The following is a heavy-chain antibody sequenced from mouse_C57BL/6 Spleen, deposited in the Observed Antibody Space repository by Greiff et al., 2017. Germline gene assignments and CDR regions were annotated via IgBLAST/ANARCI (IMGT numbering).Heavy chain of an antibody. V-gene: IGHV1-15*01. J-gene: IGHJ4*01. CDR1: GYTFTDYE. Sequence: QVQLQQPGAELVRPGASVTLSCKASGYTFTDYEMHWVKQTPVHGLEWIGAIDPETGGTAYNQKFKGKAILTADKSSSTAYMELRSLTSEDSAVYYCTRSVDMDYWGKGTSVTVSS. CDR2: IDPETGGT. CDR3: TRSVDMDY. D-gene: IGHD1-1*02.